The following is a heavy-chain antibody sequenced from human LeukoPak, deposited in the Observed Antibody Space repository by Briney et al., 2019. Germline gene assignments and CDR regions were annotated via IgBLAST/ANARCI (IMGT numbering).Heavy chain of an antibody. Sequence: GESLKISCKGSGHSFSSYWIAWVRQMPGKGLEWMGIIYPGDSDTRYSPSFQGQVTISVDKSISTAYLQWNSLKASDTAIYYCARERAGGVPLDYWGQGTLVTVSS. CDR1: GHSFSSYW. CDR2: IYPGDSDT. V-gene: IGHV5-51*03. J-gene: IGHJ4*02. D-gene: IGHD3-10*01. CDR3: ARERAGGVPLDY.